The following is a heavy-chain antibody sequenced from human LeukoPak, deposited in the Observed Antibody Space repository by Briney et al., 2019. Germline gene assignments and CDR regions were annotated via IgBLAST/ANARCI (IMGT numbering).Heavy chain of an antibody. D-gene: IGHD3-3*01. Sequence: SETLSLTCTVSGASIRSSSFFWGWIRQPPGKGLEWVGSMYFSGSTYYNPSLKSRVTFSADTSKNHFSLKLSSVTASDTAVYYCARGSNYDFWTGYFDYWGQGALVTVTS. CDR2: MYFSGST. CDR1: GASIRSSSFF. V-gene: IGHV4-39*02. CDR3: ARGSNYDFWTGYFDY. J-gene: IGHJ4*02.